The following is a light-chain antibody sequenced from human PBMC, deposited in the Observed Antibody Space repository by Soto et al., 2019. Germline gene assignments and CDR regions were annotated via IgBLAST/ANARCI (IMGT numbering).Light chain of an antibody. CDR1: QSVSSY. Sequence: DIVLTQSPATLPLSLGGRCTHHCKPSQSVSSYLAWYQQKPGQAPRLLSYGASTRATGIPARFSGSGSGTDFTLTISSLETEDFAVYDCQQRSDWPPITVGQGTRLEIK. CDR3: QQRSDWPPIT. CDR2: GAS. J-gene: IGKJ5*01. V-gene: IGKV3-11*01.